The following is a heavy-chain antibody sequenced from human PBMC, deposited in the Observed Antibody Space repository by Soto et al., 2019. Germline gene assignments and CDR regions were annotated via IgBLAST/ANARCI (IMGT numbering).Heavy chain of an antibody. Sequence: QVHLVQSGAAVKKPGASVKVSCKVSGYTLTALALQWVRQATVKGLEWLGGFDREDGGTIFAERFRDRVTMSEDTATDTAYMELSSLRSEDTALYYCTTDLGDSLCRGLTTWGQGTLVTVSS. CDR3: TTDLGDSLCRGLTT. CDR2: FDREDGGT. V-gene: IGHV1-24*01. CDR1: GYTLTALA. D-gene: IGHD3-10*01. J-gene: IGHJ5*02.